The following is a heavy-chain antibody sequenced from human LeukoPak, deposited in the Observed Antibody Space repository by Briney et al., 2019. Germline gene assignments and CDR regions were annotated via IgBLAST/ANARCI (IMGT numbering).Heavy chain of an antibody. V-gene: IGHV3-9*03. CDR2: ISWNGGNI. CDR3: AKGGIAVAGTWFDP. D-gene: IGHD6-19*01. J-gene: IGHJ5*02. CDR1: GFTFDDYA. Sequence: SLRLSCSASGFTFDDYAMHWVRQTPGKGLEWVSGISWNGGNIGYADSVKGRFIISRDNARNSLYLQMNSLRAEDMALYYCAKGGIAVAGTWFDPWGQGTLVIVSS.